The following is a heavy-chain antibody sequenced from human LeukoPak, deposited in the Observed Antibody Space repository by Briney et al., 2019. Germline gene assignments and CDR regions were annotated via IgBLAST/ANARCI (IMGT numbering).Heavy chain of an antibody. Sequence: SETLSLTCTVSGGSTSGSYWSWIRQPLGKGLEWIGHISYSGSTSYNPSLKSRVTLSVDTSKNQFSLKVSSVTAADTAVYYCARAVHYSGSGSYYTIFDYWGQGTLVTVSS. V-gene: IGHV4-59*01. CDR3: ARAVHYSGSGSYYTIFDY. CDR1: GGSTSGSY. CDR2: ISYSGST. J-gene: IGHJ4*02. D-gene: IGHD3-10*01.